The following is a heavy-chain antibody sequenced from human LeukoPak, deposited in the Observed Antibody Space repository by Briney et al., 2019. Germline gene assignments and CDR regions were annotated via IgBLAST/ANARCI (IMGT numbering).Heavy chain of an antibody. CDR3: ARGHCSGGTCYLVENWLDP. CDR2: INPNSGGT. V-gene: IGHV1-2*06. Sequence: ASVKVSCKASGYTLTAYYIYWVRQAPGQGLEWMGRINPNSGGTDYAQNFRGRVTMTRDTSISTAYMELSRLRSDDTAVYYCARGHCSGGTCYLVENWLDPWGQGTLVTVSS. CDR1: GYTLTAYY. J-gene: IGHJ5*02. D-gene: IGHD2-15*01.